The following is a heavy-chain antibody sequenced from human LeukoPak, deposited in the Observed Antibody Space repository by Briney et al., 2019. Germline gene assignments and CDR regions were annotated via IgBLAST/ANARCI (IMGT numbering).Heavy chain of an antibody. CDR2: INPNSGGT. J-gene: IGHJ4*02. Sequence: GASVKVSCKASGYTFTGYYMHWVRQAPGQGLEWMGWINPNSGGTNYAQKFQGRVTMTRDTSISTAYMELSRLRSDDTAVYYCARAKSYGSGSYPGAYWGQGTLVTVSS. D-gene: IGHD3-10*01. V-gene: IGHV1-2*02. CDR1: GYTFTGYY. CDR3: ARAKSYGSGSYPGAY.